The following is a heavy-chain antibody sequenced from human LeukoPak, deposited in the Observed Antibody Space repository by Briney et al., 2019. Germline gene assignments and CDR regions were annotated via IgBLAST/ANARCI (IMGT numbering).Heavy chain of an antibody. D-gene: IGHD2-15*01. CDR2: INHSGST. V-gene: IGHV4-34*01. CDR3: ATKGSALGY. CDR1: GGSFSGYY. Sequence: SETLSLTCAVYGGSFSGYYWSWIRQPPGKGLEWIGEINHSGSTNYNPSLKSRVTISVDTSKNQFSLKLSSVTAADTAVYYCATKGSALGYWGQGTLVTVTS. J-gene: IGHJ4*02.